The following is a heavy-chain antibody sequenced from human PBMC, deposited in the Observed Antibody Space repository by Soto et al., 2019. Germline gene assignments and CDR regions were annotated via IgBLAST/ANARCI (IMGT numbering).Heavy chain of an antibody. D-gene: IGHD1-1*01. CDR2: MSHSGGT. CDR3: ARVERGIATTVVDDFDI. J-gene: IGHJ3*02. V-gene: IGHV4-34*01. Sequence: QVQLQQWGAGLLKPSETLSLTCAVYGGFVSSGSYYWSWIRQPPGKGLEWIGEMSHSGGTHFNPSLKSGVTISVETSNNQFSLKMSSVTAADTALYYCARVERGIATTVVDDFDIWGPGTMVTVSS. CDR1: GGFVSSGSYY.